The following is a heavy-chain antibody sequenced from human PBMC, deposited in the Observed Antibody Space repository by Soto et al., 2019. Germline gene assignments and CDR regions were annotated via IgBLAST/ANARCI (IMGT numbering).Heavy chain of an antibody. J-gene: IGHJ4*02. CDR2: IYGDDDK. CDR3: EPQGGGLFPFDN. Sequence: QITLKESGPTLVKPTQTLTLTCTFSGFSLSTSGVGVGWIRQPPGKALEWLAVIYGDDDKRYSPSLKSRLTITKETSKNQVVLTMTNMDPVDTATYYCEPQGGGLFPFDNWGQGTLVTVSS. D-gene: IGHD3-16*01. CDR1: GFSLSTSGVG. V-gene: IGHV2-5*02.